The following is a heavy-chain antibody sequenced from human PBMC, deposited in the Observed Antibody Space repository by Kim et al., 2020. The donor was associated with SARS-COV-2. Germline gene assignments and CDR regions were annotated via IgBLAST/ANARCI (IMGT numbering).Heavy chain of an antibody. Sequence: YAQKFQGRVTMTEDTSTDTAYMELSSLRSEDTAVYYCATELHVLEPRAFDIWGQGTMVTVSS. D-gene: IGHD3-3*01. J-gene: IGHJ3*02. V-gene: IGHV1-24*01. CDR3: ATELHVLEPRAFDI.